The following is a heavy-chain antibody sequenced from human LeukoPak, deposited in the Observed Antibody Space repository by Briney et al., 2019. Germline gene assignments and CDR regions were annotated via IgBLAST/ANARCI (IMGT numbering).Heavy chain of an antibody. V-gene: IGHV3-33*01. Sequence: GGSLRLSCSASGFTFTNYAIHWVRQAPGKGLEWVTVAWYDGSNKYYGGSVKGRFTISRDNSKNMVYLQMNSLRAEDTAVYYCARDATRGGDNDYWGQGTRVIVSS. CDR1: GFTFTNYA. D-gene: IGHD2-21*02. CDR2: AWYDGSNK. J-gene: IGHJ4*02. CDR3: ARDATRGGDNDY.